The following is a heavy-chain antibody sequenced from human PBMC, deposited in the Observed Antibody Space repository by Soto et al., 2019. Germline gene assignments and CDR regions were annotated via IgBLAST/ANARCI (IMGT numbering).Heavy chain of an antibody. CDR1: GDSINSNTYY. V-gene: IGHV4-39*07. D-gene: IGHD6-19*01. Sequence: PSETLSLTCIVSGDSINSNTYYWAWIRQSPGEGLEWIGRIYYSGSTNYNPSLKSRVTISVDKSKNQFSLKLSSVTAADTAVYYCARDRYNSGWYYYYYGMDVWGQGTTVTVSS. CDR3: ARDRYNSGWYYYYYGMDV. J-gene: IGHJ6*02. CDR2: IYYSGST.